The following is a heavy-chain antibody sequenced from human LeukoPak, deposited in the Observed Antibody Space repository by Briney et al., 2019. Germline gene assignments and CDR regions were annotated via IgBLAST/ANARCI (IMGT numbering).Heavy chain of an antibody. CDR1: GFTFSSYW. J-gene: IGHJ4*02. CDR3: ARDGVLRYFDWLPQFDY. D-gene: IGHD3-9*01. CDR2: INSDGSST. Sequence: GGSLRLSCAASGFTFSSYWMHWVRQAPGKGLVWVSRINSDGSSTSYADSVKGRFTISRDNAKNTLYLQMNSLRAEDTAVYYCARDGVLRYFDWLPQFDYWGQGTLVTVSS. V-gene: IGHV3-74*01.